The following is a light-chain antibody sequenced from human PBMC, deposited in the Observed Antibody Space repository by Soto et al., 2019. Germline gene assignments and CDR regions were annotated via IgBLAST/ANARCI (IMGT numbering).Light chain of an antibody. Sequence: DIPMTQSPSSLSASVGDRVTFTCRASQDIGHSLAWYQQKPGKPIQLLIYGASTLHSGVPSRFSGSGSGTDFTLTISSLQPEDVATYYFQKYDSAPLTFGGGTKVEIK. V-gene: IGKV1-27*01. CDR1: QDIGHS. CDR3: QKYDSAPLT. J-gene: IGKJ4*01. CDR2: GAS.